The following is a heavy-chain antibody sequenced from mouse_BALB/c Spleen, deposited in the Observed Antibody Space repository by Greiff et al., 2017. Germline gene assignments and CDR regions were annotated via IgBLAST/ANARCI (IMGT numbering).Heavy chain of an antibody. Sequence: VKLMESGAELARPGASVKLSCKASGYTFTSYWMQWVKQRPGQGLEWIGAIYPGDGDTRYTQKFKGKATLTADKSSSTAYMQLSSLASEDSAVYYCARSVYYDYDLGYWGQGTTLTVSS. J-gene: IGHJ2*01. D-gene: IGHD2-4*01. V-gene: IGHV1-87*01. CDR1: GYTFTSYW. CDR2: IYPGDGDT. CDR3: ARSVYYDYDLGY.